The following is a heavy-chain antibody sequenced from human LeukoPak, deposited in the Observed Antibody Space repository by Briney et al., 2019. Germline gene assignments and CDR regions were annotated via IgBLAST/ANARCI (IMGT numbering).Heavy chain of an antibody. D-gene: IGHD2-2*02. CDR3: AREKYCSSTSCYKGYYYYMDV. Sequence: PRGSLRLSCATSGFTFSSYGMHWVRQAPGKGLEWVAVISYDGRNKYYADSVKGRFTISRDNSKNTLYLQMNSLRAEDTAVYYCAREKYCSSTSCYKGYYYYMDVWGKGTTVTVSS. CDR1: GFTFSSYG. J-gene: IGHJ6*03. V-gene: IGHV3-30*19. CDR2: ISYDGRNK.